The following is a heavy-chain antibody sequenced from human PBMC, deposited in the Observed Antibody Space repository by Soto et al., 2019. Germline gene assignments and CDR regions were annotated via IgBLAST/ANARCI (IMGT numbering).Heavy chain of an antibody. V-gene: IGHV5-51*01. J-gene: IGHJ6*02. D-gene: IGHD3-10*01. CDR2: IYPGDSDT. CDR3: AGGGVRGVITRTRDYYGMDV. Sequence: PGESLKISCKGSGYSFTSYWSGWGRQMPGKGLEVMGIIYPGDSDTRYSPSFQGQVTISADKSISTAYLQWSSLKASDTAMYYCAGGGVRGVITRTRDYYGMDVWGQGTTVTVSS. CDR1: GYSFTSYW.